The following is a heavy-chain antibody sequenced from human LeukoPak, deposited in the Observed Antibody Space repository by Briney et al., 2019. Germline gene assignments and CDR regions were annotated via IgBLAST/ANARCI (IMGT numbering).Heavy chain of an antibody. V-gene: IGHV3-23*01. Sequence: GGSLRLSCAASGFTFSSYAMSWVRQAPGKGLEWVSAISGSGGSTYYADSVKGRFAISRDNAKNSLYLQMNSLRAEDTALYYCAREVSEGFNFWGQGTLVTVSS. CDR2: ISGSGGST. D-gene: IGHD3-22*01. CDR1: GFTFSSYA. J-gene: IGHJ4*02. CDR3: AREVSEGFNF.